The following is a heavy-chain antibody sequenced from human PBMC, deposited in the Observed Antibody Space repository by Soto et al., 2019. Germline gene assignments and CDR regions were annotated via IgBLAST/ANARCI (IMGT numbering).Heavy chain of an antibody. J-gene: IGHJ4*02. CDR2: IIPYNGNA. Sequence: QVQLVQSGAEVKKPGSSVKVSCKASGGTFNIYGISWVRQAPGQGLEWMGGIIPYNGNANYAQKYQDRLTVTTDTSTNTAYLELRSLRSDDTAVYFCARARMYSGAYHDYWGQGTLVTVSS. CDR1: GGTFNIYG. V-gene: IGHV1-18*01. CDR3: ARARMYSGAYHDY. D-gene: IGHD1-26*01.